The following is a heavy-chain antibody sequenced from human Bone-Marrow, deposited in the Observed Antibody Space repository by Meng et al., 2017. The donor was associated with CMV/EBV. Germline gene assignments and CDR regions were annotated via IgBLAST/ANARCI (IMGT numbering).Heavy chain of an antibody. CDR3: ARDYNGNYVAWFDP. V-gene: IGHV3-30-3*01. J-gene: IGHJ5*02. CDR2: ISYDGSNK. CDR1: GLTLSRYA. Sequence: GLTLSRYAMEGVRQAPGKGLEGVAGISYDGSNKYYADSVKGRFTISRDNSKNTLYLQMNSLRAEDTAVYYCARDYNGNYVAWFDPWGQGTLVTVSS. D-gene: IGHD1-7*01.